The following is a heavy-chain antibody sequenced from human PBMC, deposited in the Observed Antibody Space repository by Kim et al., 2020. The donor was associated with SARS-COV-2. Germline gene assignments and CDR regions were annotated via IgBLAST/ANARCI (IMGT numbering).Heavy chain of an antibody. CDR3: ARYIVGATRRFDY. D-gene: IGHD1-26*01. Sequence: GGSLRLSCAASGFTFSDYYMSWIRQAPGKGLEWISYISSSGSTIYYADSVRGRFTISRDNAKNSLYLQMNSLRVEDTAVYYCARYIVGATRRFDYWGQGTLVTVSS. CDR1: GFTFSDYY. V-gene: IGHV3-11*04. J-gene: IGHJ4*02. CDR2: ISSSGSTI.